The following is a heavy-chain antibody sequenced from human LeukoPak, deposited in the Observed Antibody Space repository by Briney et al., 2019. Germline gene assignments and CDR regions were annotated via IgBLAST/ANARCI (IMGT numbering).Heavy chain of an antibody. Sequence: PGRSLRLSCAASGFTFSSYGMHWVRQAPGKGLEWVAIISYDGGNKYYADSVQGRFTNSRDNSKNTLYLQMNSLRTEDTAVYYCAKALYSGSWYGDYWGQGTLVTVSS. J-gene: IGHJ4*02. V-gene: IGHV3-30*18. CDR3: AKALYSGSWYGDY. CDR2: ISYDGGNK. CDR1: GFTFSSYG. D-gene: IGHD6-13*01.